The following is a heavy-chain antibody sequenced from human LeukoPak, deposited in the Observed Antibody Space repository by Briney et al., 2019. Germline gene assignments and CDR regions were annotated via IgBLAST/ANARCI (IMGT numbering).Heavy chain of an antibody. D-gene: IGHD1-26*01. V-gene: IGHV3-74*01. Sequence: GGSLRLSCAASGFTFSSNWMHWVRQAPGKGLVWVSRIKGDGSSTSYADSVKGRFTISRDNAKNTLYLQMNSLTAEDTAVYYCVRDLGGRSGHWGQGTLVTVSS. CDR3: VRDLGGRSGH. CDR2: IKGDGSST. CDR1: GFTFSSNW. J-gene: IGHJ4*02.